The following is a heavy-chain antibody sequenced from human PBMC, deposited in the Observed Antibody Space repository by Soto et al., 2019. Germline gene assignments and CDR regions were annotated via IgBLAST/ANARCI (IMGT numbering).Heavy chain of an antibody. CDR3: ARDSGNYPDAFDL. J-gene: IGHJ3*01. V-gene: IGHV1-3*01. D-gene: IGHD1-26*01. Sequence: QVQLVQSGAEVKKPGASVKVSCKASGYTFTSYTMHWVRQAPGQSLEWMGWIRGGDGKTKYAQRFQGRVTITRDTSASTSNMELTRLRSEDAAMYYCARDSGNYPDAFDLWGQGTMVTVSS. CDR1: GYTFTSYT. CDR2: IRGGDGKT.